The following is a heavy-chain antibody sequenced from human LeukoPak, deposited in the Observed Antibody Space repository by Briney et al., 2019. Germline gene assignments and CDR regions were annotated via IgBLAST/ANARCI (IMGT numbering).Heavy chain of an antibody. D-gene: IGHD2-21*01. CDR3: ASYSGRGEGNWFHP. CDR2: INPNSGGT. Sequence: EASVKVSCKASGYTFTGYYMHWVRPAPGQGLEWMGWINPNSGGTNYAQKFQGRVTMPRQTSIRRAYMELNRLTSDGRAVLYFASYSGRGEGNWFHPWGEGTLVTVCS. J-gene: IGHJ5*02. V-gene: IGHV1-2*02. CDR1: GYTFTGYY.